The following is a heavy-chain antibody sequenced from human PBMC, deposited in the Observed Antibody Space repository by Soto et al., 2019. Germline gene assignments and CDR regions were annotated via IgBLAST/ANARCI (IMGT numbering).Heavy chain of an antibody. V-gene: IGHV1-69*01. CDR2: IIPIFGTA. Sequence: QVQLVQSGAEVKKPGSSVKVSCKASGGTFSSYAISWVRQAPGQGLEWMGGIIPIFGTANYAQKFQGRVTITADESTSTAYMELSSLRSEDTAVHYCATNYDFWSGYYFSYYYGMDVWGQGTTVTVSS. J-gene: IGHJ6*02. CDR3: ATNYDFWSGYYFSYYYGMDV. D-gene: IGHD3-3*01. CDR1: GGTFSSYA.